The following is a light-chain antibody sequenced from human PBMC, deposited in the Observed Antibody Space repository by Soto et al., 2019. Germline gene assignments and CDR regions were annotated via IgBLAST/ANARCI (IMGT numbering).Light chain of an antibody. V-gene: IGKV3-20*01. CDR1: QNVGID. J-gene: IGKJ3*01. CDR3: QQYGKSPGFFT. CDR2: GTS. Sequence: EIVMTQSPATLSVSPGERATLSCRASQNVGIDLAWFQQKPGQAPRLLIYGTSSRATGIPDKFSGSGSGTDFSLTISRLEPEDSAVYYCQQYGKSPGFFTFGPGTKVDIK.